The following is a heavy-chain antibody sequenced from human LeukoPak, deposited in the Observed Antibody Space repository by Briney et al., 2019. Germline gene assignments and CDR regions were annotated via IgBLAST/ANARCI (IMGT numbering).Heavy chain of an antibody. CDR2: IWYDGSNK. CDR1: GFXFSSYG. CDR3: ARGETSSYDY. D-gene: IGHD2-2*01. Sequence: GRSLRLSCAASGFXFSSYGMHWVRQAPGKGLEWVAVIWYDGSNKYYADSVKGRFTISRDNSKNTVYLQMNSLRAEDTAVYYCARGETSSYDYWGQGTLVTVSS. V-gene: IGHV3-33*01. J-gene: IGHJ4*02.